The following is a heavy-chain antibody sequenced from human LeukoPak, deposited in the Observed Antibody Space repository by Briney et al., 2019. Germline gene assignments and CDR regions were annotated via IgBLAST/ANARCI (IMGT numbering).Heavy chain of an antibody. CDR2: IKQDGSDK. CDR3: ARDCIPGYDSSGYMVSFVL. V-gene: IGHV3-7*05. Sequence: GGSLRLSCAASGFTFNNYWMPWVRQAPGKGLEWVANIKQDGSDKYYVDSVKGRFIISRDTAKNSLYLQMNSLRAEDTAVYYCARDCIPGYDSSGYMVSFVLGGGGTRVSVFS. J-gene: IGHJ3*01. D-gene: IGHD3-22*01. CDR1: GFTFNNYW.